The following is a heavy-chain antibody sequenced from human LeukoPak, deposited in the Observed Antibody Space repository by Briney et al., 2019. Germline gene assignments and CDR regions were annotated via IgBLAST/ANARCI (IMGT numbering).Heavy chain of an antibody. V-gene: IGHV1-46*01. Sequence: APVKVSCKASGYTFTSYYMHWVRQAPGQGLEWMGIINPSGGSTSYAQKFQGRVTMTRDTSTSTVYMELSSLRSEDTAVYYCARAPPRRSGWYAGAFDIWGQGTMVTVSS. CDR2: INPSGGST. CDR1: GYTFTSYY. J-gene: IGHJ3*02. D-gene: IGHD6-19*01. CDR3: ARAPPRRSGWYAGAFDI.